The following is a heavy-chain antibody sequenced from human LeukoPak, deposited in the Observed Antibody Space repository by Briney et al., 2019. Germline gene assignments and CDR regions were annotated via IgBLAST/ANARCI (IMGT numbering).Heavy chain of an antibody. D-gene: IGHD1-26*01. CDR2: ISGSGGST. J-gene: IGHJ4*02. V-gene: IGHV3-23*01. Sequence: GGSLRLSCAASGFIFTGYFMSWVRQAPGKGLEWVSAISGSGGSTYYADSVKGRFTISRDNSKNTLYLQMNSLRAEDTAVYYCAKDIVGATMAYWGQGTLVTVSP. CDR1: GFIFTGYF. CDR3: AKDIVGATMAY.